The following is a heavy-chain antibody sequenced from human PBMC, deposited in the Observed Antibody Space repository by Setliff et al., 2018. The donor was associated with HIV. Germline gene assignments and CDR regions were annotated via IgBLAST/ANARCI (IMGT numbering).Heavy chain of an antibody. CDR1: GYTFTSYY. D-gene: IGHD3-10*01. CDR2: INGGNGDS. CDR3: ARGYFYSSGSYTFDY. Sequence: ASVKVSCKASGYTFTSYYMHWVRQAPGQRLEWMGWINGGNGDSMYPQQFQGRVTITRDTSASAAYMELSSLRSEDMAVYYCARGYFYSSGSYTFDYWGQGTLVTVSS. V-gene: IGHV1-3*01. J-gene: IGHJ4*02.